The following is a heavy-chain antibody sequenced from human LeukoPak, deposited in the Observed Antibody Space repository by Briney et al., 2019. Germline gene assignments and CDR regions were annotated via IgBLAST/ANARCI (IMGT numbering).Heavy chain of an antibody. CDR3: AITDLDKEGYCSGGSCSGSVNSYYYYYGMDV. Sequence: ASVKVSCKASGGTFSSYAISWVRQAPGQGLEWMGGIIPIFGTANYAQKFQGRVTMTADESTSTAYMELSSLRSEDTAVYYCAITDLDKEGYCSGGSCSGSVNSYYYYYGMDVWGQGTTVTVSS. D-gene: IGHD2-15*01. CDR1: GGTFSSYA. CDR2: IIPIFGTA. V-gene: IGHV1-69*01. J-gene: IGHJ6*02.